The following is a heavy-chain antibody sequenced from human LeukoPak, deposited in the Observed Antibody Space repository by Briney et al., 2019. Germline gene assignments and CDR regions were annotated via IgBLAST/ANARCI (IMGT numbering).Heavy chain of an antibody. V-gene: IGHV1-46*01. CDR3: ARVLIDILTGNGGFDP. CDR1: GYIFTSYY. D-gene: IGHD3-9*01. CDR2: INPSGGST. J-gene: IGHJ5*02. Sequence: GASVKVSCKASGYIFTSYYMHWVRQAPGQGLEWMGIINPSGGSTNYARKFQGRVTMTRDTSTSTVYMELSSLRSEDTAVYYCARVLIDILTGNGGFDPWGQGTLVTVSS.